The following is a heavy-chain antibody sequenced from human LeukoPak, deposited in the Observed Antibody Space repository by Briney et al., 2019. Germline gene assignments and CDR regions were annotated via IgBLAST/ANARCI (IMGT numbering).Heavy chain of an antibody. CDR3: ARERRAWGEDF. CDR1: GYTFTSYD. V-gene: IGHV1-8*02. Sequence: GASVKVSCKASGYTFTSYDINWVRQATGQGLEWVGLINPNGGNTGYAQRFQGRVTVTTDTSTSTVFMELNSLQSEDTAVYYCARERRAWGEDFWGQGTLVTVSS. CDR2: INPNGGNT. D-gene: IGHD3-16*01. J-gene: IGHJ4*02.